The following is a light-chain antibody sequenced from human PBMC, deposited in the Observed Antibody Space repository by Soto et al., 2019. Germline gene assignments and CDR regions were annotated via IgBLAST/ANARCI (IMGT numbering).Light chain of an antibody. Sequence: QSVLTQPPSASGTPGQRVSISCTGTSSDVGGYNYVSWYQQHPGKAPRLVIYEVTKRPSGVPDRFSGSKSGNTASLTVSGLQADDEADYYCSSFSGFSTVFGTGTKVTVL. CDR3: SSFSGFSTV. J-gene: IGLJ1*01. CDR2: EVT. V-gene: IGLV2-8*01. CDR1: SSDVGGYNY.